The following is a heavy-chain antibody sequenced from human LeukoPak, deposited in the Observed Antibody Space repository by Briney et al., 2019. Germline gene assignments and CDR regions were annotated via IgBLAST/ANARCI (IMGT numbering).Heavy chain of an antibody. CDR2: FFYSGST. J-gene: IGHJ2*01. Sequence: SETLSLTCTVSGGSLDPYYWSWIRQPPGKGLEWIGYFFYSGSTNYNPSFNSRVIISIDTAKNQISLSLSSVTAADTAVYYCARDRDEGFDLWGRGTLVTVSS. V-gene: IGHV4-59*12. CDR3: ARDRDEGFDL. CDR1: GGSLDPYY.